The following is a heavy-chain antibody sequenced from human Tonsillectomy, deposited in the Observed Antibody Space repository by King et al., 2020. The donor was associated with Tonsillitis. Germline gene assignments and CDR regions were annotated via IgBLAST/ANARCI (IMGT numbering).Heavy chain of an antibody. Sequence: VQLQESGPGLVKPSETPSLTCTVSGGSITSRSLYWGWIRQPPRKGLEGIWSISYSWNTYYNPSLQIRCPISVDTSKNQFSLKLGSVTAADTAVYYCARHGRLATDFDFWGQGTLLTVSS. CDR2: ISYSWNT. V-gene: IGHV4-39*01. CDR3: ARHGRLATDFDF. J-gene: IGHJ4*02. D-gene: IGHD1-1*01. CDR1: GGSITSRSLY.